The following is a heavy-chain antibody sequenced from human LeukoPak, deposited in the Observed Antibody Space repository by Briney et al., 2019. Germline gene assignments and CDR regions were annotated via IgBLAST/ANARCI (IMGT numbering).Heavy chain of an antibody. CDR3: AKRPHNVPGTQYYFDY. D-gene: IGHD3-10*01. Sequence: PGGSLRLSCAASGFTFDDYAMHWVRQAPGKGLEWVSLISWDGGSTYYADSVKGRFTISRDNSKNSLYLQMNSLRAEDTAVYYCAKRPHNVPGTQYYFDYWGQGTLVTVSS. CDR2: ISWDGGST. V-gene: IGHV3-43D*03. CDR1: GFTFDDYA. J-gene: IGHJ4*02.